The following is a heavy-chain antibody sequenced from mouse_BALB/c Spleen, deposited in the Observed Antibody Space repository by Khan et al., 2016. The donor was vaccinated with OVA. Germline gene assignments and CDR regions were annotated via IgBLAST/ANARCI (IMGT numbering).Heavy chain of an antibody. J-gene: IGHJ4*01. V-gene: IGHV1S41*01. CDR3: ARSNCYGSGLYAMDY. CDR1: GYTFTSYW. D-gene: IGHD1-1*01. CDR2: IAPGSGST. Sequence: DLVKPGASVKLSCKASGYTFTSYWINWIKQRPGQGLEWIGRIAPGSGSTSYTEMFKDKTILTVDTSSSTAYIQLISLSSEDSAVYFCARSNCYGSGLYAMDYWGQGTSVTVSS.